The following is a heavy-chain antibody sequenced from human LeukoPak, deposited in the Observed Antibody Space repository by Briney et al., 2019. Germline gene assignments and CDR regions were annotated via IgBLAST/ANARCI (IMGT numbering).Heavy chain of an antibody. V-gene: IGHV1-8*03. Sequence: VASVTVSCKASGYTFTSYDINWVRQATGQGLEWMGWMNPNSGNTDYAQKFQGRVTITRNTSISTAYMELSSLRSEDTAVYYCARGPAYYDFWSGYSTLDYYYYYYMDVWGKGTTVTVSS. CDR3: ARGPAYYDFWSGYSTLDYYYYYYMDV. CDR1: GYTFTSYD. J-gene: IGHJ6*03. D-gene: IGHD3-3*01. CDR2: MNPNSGNT.